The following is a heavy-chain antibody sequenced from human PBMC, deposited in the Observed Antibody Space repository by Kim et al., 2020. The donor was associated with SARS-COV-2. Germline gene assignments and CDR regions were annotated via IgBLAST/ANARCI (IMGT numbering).Heavy chain of an antibody. CDR1: GGSITSSNYY. Sequence: SETLSLTCTVSGGSITSSNYYWGWIRQPPGMGLEWIGSIYYSGITYYNPSLKSLATKSVDTSKNQCSLQLTSVTAADTAVYYWARSKSFVAVAGNGKYHFDYWGQGSLLPVSS. CDR2: IYYSGIT. CDR3: ARSKSFVAVAGNGKYHFDY. D-gene: IGHD6-19*01. J-gene: IGHJ4*02. V-gene: IGHV4-39*07.